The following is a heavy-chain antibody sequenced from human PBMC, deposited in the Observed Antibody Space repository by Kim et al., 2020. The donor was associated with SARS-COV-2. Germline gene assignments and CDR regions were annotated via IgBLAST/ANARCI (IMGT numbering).Heavy chain of an antibody. CDR1: GFTFSSYG. V-gene: IGHV3-30*18. Sequence: GGSLRLSCADSGFTFSSYGMHWVRQAPGKGLEWVAVISYDGSNKYYADSVKGRFTISRDNYKNTLYLQMNSLRAEDTAVYYCAKERYYYDSSGSFFDYLG. J-gene: IGHJ4*01. CDR3: AKERYYYDSSGSFFDY. D-gene: IGHD3-22*01. CDR2: ISYDGSNK.